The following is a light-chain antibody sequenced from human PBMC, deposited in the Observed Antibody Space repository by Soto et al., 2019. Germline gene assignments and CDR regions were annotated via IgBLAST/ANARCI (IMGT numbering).Light chain of an antibody. CDR3: SSYTSSSTPDV. Sequence: QSALTQPAAVSGSPGQSITISCTGTSSDVGGYNYVSWDQQHPGKAPKLMIYEVSNRPSGVSNRFSGSKSGNTASLTISGLQAANEADYYCSSYTSSSTPDVFGPGTKVTVL. CDR1: SSDVGGYNY. J-gene: IGLJ1*01. V-gene: IGLV2-14*01. CDR2: EVS.